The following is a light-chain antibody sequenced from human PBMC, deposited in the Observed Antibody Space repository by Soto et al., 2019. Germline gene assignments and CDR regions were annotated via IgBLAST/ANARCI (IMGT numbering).Light chain of an antibody. V-gene: IGKV1-39*01. CDR2: AAS. CDR3: QQRYSSPTWT. Sequence: DIQMTQSPSSLSASVGDGVTITCRASQSIGISLNWYQQRPGKAPKLLVFAASSLQSGGPSRFSGSGSGTDFTLTISSLHPEDFATYYCQQRYSSPTWTFGQGTKVEIK. CDR1: QSIGIS. J-gene: IGKJ1*01.